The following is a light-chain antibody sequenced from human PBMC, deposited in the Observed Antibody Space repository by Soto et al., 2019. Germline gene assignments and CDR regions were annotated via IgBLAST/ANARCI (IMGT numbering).Light chain of an antibody. Sequence: EIVLTQSPGTLSLSPGERATLSCRASQSVSSSYLAWYQQKPGQAPRLLIYGASSRATGIPDRFSGSGSGTDFTLTISRLEPEDCVVYYCEQYGSSPLYTFGQGTKLESK. CDR1: QSVSSSY. CDR2: GAS. J-gene: IGKJ2*01. V-gene: IGKV3-20*01. CDR3: EQYGSSPLYT.